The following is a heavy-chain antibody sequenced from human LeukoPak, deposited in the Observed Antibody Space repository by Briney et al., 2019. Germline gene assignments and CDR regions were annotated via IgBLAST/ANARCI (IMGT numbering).Heavy chain of an antibody. J-gene: IGHJ6*03. V-gene: IGHV1-2*02. CDR3: ARGCYGSGSYYNRPRTHYYYYYMDV. CDR1: GYTLTGYY. CDR2: INPNSGGT. Sequence: GASVKVSCKASGYTLTGYYMHWVRQAPGQGLEWMGWINPNSGGTNYAQKFQGRVTMTRDTSISTAYMELSSLRSEDTAVYYCARGCYGSGSYYNRPRTHYYYYYMDVWGKGTTVTISS. D-gene: IGHD3-10*01.